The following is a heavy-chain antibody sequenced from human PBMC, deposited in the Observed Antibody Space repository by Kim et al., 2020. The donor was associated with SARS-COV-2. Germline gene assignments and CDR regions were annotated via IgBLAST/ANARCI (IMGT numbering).Heavy chain of an antibody. V-gene: IGHV1-46*01. CDR3: ARGLHLSSSLELDY. D-gene: IGHD6-13*01. J-gene: IGHJ4*02. Sequence: AQKFRGRVTMTRDTSTSTVYMELSSLRSEDTAVYYCARGLHLSSSLELDYWGQGTLVTVSS.